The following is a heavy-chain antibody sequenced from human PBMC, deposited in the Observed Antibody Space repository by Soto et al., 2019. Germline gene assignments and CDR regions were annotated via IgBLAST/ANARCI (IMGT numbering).Heavy chain of an antibody. D-gene: IGHD3-3*01. Sequence: GGSLRLSCAASGFTFRNYGVNWVRQAPGKGLEWVSYIKRDGSEKDYVDSVKGRFTISRDNAKNSLYLQMNSLRAEDTAVYYCARDRYSYYDFWSGSLPYYYYGMDVWGQGTTVTVSS. CDR2: IKRDGSEK. J-gene: IGHJ6*02. V-gene: IGHV3-7*01. CDR3: ARDRYSYYDFWSGSLPYYYYGMDV. CDR1: GFTFRNYG.